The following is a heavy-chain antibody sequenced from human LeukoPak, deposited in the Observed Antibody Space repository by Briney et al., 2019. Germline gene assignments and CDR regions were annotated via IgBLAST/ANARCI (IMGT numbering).Heavy chain of an antibody. Sequence: SVKVSCKASGGAFSSYAISWVRQAPGQGLEWMGGIIPIFGTANYAQKFQGRVTITADESTSTAYMELSSLRSDDTAVYYCARVDRVGASRGCDYWGQGTLVTVSS. J-gene: IGHJ4*02. CDR3: ARVDRVGASRGCDY. V-gene: IGHV1-69*13. CDR2: IIPIFGTA. CDR1: GGAFSSYA. D-gene: IGHD1-26*01.